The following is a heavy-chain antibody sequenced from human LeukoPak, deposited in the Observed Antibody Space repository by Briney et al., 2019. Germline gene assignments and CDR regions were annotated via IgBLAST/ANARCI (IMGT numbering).Heavy chain of an antibody. Sequence: PRGSLRDSRKGSGYSLTSYWISWVRQRPRKSLEWLGRIDPSDSYTNTSPSFQGDDTISADKSITTTYLQWSSLKASDTAMYYCATRDFGVVSDYWGQGTLVTVSS. CDR1: GYSLTSYW. D-gene: IGHD3-3*01. V-gene: IGHV5-10-1*01. CDR3: ATRDFGVVSDY. J-gene: IGHJ4*02. CDR2: IDPSDSYT.